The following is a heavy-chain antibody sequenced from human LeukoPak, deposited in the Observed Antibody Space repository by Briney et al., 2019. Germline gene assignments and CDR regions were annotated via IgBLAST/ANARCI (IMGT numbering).Heavy chain of an antibody. D-gene: IGHD2-21*01. CDR3: ARSYRGNVDY. CDR2: IYHSGST. Sequence: SETLSLTCAVSGYSINSDYYWDWIRQPPGKGLEWIGSIYHSGSTYYNPSLKSRVTISVDTSKNQFSLKLSSVTAADTAVYYCARSYRGNVDYWGQGTLVTVSS. CDR1: GYSINSDYY. J-gene: IGHJ4*02. V-gene: IGHV4-38-2*01.